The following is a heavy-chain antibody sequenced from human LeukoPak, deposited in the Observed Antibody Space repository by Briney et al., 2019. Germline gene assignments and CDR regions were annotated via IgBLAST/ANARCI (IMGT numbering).Heavy chain of an antibody. CDR2: ISANGAGA. J-gene: IGHJ4*02. CDR3: ARIGLTTSNFDY. Sequence: PGGSLRLSCAASGFTFSTYAMGWVRQAPGKGLEWVSSISANGAGAYYADSVKGRATISRDNSKNMLYLQMNSLRADDTAIYYCARIGLTTSNFDYWGQGTLVTVSS. CDR1: GFTFSTYA. V-gene: IGHV3-23*01. D-gene: IGHD3-3*01.